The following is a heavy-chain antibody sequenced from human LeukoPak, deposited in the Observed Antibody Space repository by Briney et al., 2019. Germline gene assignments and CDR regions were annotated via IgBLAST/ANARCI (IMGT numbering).Heavy chain of an antibody. CDR3: ARDLRMVRGVIITEHFDY. CDR2: IYYSGST. J-gene: IGHJ4*02. CDR1: GGSISSYY. Sequence: SETLSLTCTVSGGSISSYYWSWIRQPPGKGLEWIGYIYYSGSTNYNPSLRSRVTISVDTSKNQFSLKLSSVTAADTAVYYCARDLRMVRGVIITEHFDYWGQGTLVTVSS. V-gene: IGHV4-59*01. D-gene: IGHD3-10*01.